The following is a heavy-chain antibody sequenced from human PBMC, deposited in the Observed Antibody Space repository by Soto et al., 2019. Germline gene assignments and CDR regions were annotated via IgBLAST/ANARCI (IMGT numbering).Heavy chain of an antibody. CDR3: AREPSGSYLVRYYYYYGMDV. J-gene: IGHJ6*02. D-gene: IGHD3-10*01. CDR1: GGSFSGYY. Sequence: PSETLSLTCAVSGGSFSGYYWSWIRQPPGKGLEWIGEINHSGSTNYNPSLKSRVTISVDTSKNQFSLKLSSVTAADTAVYYCAREPSGSYLVRYYYYYGMDVWGQGTTVTVSS. V-gene: IGHV4-34*01. CDR2: INHSGST.